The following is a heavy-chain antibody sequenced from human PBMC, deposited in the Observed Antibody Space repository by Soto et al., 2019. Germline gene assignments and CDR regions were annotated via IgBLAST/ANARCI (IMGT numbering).Heavy chain of an antibody. D-gene: IGHD3-22*01. Sequence: QVQLVESGGGVVQPGRSLRLSCAASGFTFSSYGMHWVRQAPGKGLEWVAVIWYDGSNKYYADSVKGRFTISRDNSKNTLYLQMNSLRAEDTAVYYCATSPSSSYYDSSGYYDYWGQGTLVTVSS. CDR2: IWYDGSNK. V-gene: IGHV3-33*01. CDR3: ATSPSSSYYDSSGYYDY. CDR1: GFTFSSYG. J-gene: IGHJ4*02.